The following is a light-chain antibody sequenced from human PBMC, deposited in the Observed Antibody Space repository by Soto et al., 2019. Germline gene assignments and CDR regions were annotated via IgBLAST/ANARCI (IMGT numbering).Light chain of an antibody. CDR3: LQDYDFPYT. CDR2: SAS. V-gene: IGKV1-6*01. J-gene: IGKJ2*01. CDR1: QDIRVD. Sequence: GDRGIITCRASQDIRVDVGWLQQRPGHAPNLLIYSASTLHTGVPSTFTGSGSGTDFTLTINDLQPEDVATYFCLQDYDFPYTFGQGNQLEI.